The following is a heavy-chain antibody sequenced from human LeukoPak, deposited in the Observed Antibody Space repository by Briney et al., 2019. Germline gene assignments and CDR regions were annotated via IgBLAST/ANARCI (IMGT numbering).Heavy chain of an antibody. CDR3: ARDRYSSGWEN. D-gene: IGHD6-19*01. CDR1: GFIFSNAW. V-gene: IGHV3-21*01. Sequence: GGSLRLSCTASGFIFSNAWMSWVRQAPGKGLEWVSSISSSSSYIYYADSVKGRFTISRDNAKNSLYLQMNSLRAEDTAVYYCARDRYSSGWENWGQGTLVTVSS. CDR2: ISSSSSYI. J-gene: IGHJ4*02.